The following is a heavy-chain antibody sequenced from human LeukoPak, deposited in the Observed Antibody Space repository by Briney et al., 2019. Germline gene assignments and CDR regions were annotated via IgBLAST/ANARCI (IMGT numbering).Heavy chain of an antibody. CDR1: GYTFTSYG. V-gene: IGHV1-18*01. CDR2: ISAYNGNT. D-gene: IGHD3-22*01. Sequence: GASVKVSCKASGYTFTSYGISWVRQAPGQGLEWMGWISAYNGNTNYAQKLQGRVTMTTDTSTSTAYMELRSLRSDDTAVYYRARVHYYDSSGYPMPIDYWGQGTLVTVSS. CDR3: ARVHYYDSSGYPMPIDY. J-gene: IGHJ4*02.